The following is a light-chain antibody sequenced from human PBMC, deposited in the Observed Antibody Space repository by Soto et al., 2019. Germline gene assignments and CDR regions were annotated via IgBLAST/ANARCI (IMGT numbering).Light chain of an antibody. CDR2: GAS. Sequence: EIVLTQSPDTLSLSPGEGATLSCRASQSVVTNLAWYQQKPGQAPRLLIYGASTRATGIPARFSGSGSGTDFTLTISSLEPEDFAVYYCQQRSNWPPSITFGQGTRLEIK. V-gene: IGKV3-11*01. CDR3: QQRSNWPPSIT. CDR1: QSVVTN. J-gene: IGKJ5*01.